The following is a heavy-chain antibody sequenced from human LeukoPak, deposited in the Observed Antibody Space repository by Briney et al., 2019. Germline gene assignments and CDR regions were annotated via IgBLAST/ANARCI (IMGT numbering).Heavy chain of an antibody. CDR1: GFTFTSFA. Sequence: GGSLRLSCAASGFTFTSFAMSWVRQAPGKGLEWVSAISGSGGNTYYADSVKGRFTISRANSKNTLFLQMNSLRAEDTAVYYCAIGRGSGGFEHWGQGSLVTVSS. CDR2: ISGSGGNT. J-gene: IGHJ4*02. CDR3: AIGRGSGGFEH. V-gene: IGHV3-23*01. D-gene: IGHD3-10*01.